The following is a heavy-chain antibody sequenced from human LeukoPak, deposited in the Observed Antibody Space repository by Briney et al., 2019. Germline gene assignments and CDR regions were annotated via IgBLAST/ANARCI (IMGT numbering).Heavy chain of an antibody. V-gene: IGHV3-23*01. CDR1: GVTFSSHG. CDR3: ARGPTMKMDV. D-gene: IGHD3-22*01. CDR2: ISGSGYNT. J-gene: IGHJ6*04. Sequence: GGSLRLSCAASGVTFSSHGMSWVRQAPGKGLEWVSTISGSGYNTYYADSVKGRFTISRDNSKNTLYLQMNSLRAEDTAVYYCARGPTMKMDVWGKGTTVTVSS.